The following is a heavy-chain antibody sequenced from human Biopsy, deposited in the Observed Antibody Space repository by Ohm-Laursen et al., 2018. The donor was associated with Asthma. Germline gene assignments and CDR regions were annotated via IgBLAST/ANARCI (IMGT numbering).Heavy chain of an antibody. D-gene: IGHD6-13*01. CDR3: VRGSSSWHHGPLHYYYGLDV. J-gene: IGHJ6*02. V-gene: IGHV4-31*03. CDR1: GGSISSGGYY. Sequence: SQTLSLTCTVSGGSISSGGYYWSWIRQHPGKGLEWIGYIYYSGSTYYNPSLKSRVTISVDTSKNQFSLKLTSVTAADTAVYYCVRGSSSWHHGPLHYYYGLDVWGQGTTATVSS. CDR2: IYYSGST.